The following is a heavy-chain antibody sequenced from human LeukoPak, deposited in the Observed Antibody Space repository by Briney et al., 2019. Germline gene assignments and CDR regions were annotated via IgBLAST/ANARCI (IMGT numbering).Heavy chain of an antibody. J-gene: IGHJ4*02. Sequence: GGSLRLSCAASGFTFRTYAMHWVRQAPGKGLDLVAFISYDGSDKDYADSVKGRFTISRDNSKNTLYLQMNSLRAEETAAYYCARDHPDYWGQGTLVTVSS. CDR3: ARDHPDY. CDR1: GFTFRTYA. CDR2: ISYDGSDK. V-gene: IGHV3-30*04.